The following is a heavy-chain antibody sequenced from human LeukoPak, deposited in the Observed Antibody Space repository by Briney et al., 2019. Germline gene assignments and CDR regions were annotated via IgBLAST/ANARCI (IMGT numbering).Heavy chain of an antibody. CDR1: AFTFSNYS. V-gene: IGHV3-23*01. J-gene: IGHJ4*02. CDR2: ISGSGGST. D-gene: IGHD3/OR15-3a*01. CDR3: AKRAGHFLTGYYSDY. Sequence: GRSLRLSCAAAAFTFSNYSMSWVSQAAREGLEWVSAISGSGGSTYNADSVKGRFTLSRDNSKNTVYLQMNSLRAEDTAVYYCAKRAGHFLTGYYSDYWGQGTLVTVSS.